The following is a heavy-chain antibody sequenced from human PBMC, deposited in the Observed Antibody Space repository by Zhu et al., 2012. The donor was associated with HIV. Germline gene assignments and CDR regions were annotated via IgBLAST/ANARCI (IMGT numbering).Heavy chain of an antibody. Sequence: QVQLQESGPGLVKPSETLSLTCTVSGYSISSGYYWGWIRQPPGKGLEWIGSIYHSGSTYYNPSLKSRVTISVDTSKNQFSLKLSSVTAADTAVYYCARVHNDKRWLHAGYWGQGTLVTVSS. CDR2: IYHSGST. CDR1: GYSISSGYY. D-gene: IGHD5-24*01. V-gene: IGHV4-38-2*02. J-gene: IGHJ4*02. CDR3: ARVHNDKRWLHAGY.